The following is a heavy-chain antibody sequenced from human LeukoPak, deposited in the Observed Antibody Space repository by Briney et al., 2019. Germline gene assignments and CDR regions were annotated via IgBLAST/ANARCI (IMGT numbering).Heavy chain of an antibody. CDR2: IYNSRST. CDR1: VGSISSYY. J-gene: IGHJ6*03. V-gene: IGHV4-4*09. D-gene: IGHD2-8*01. Sequence: PSETLSLTCTVSVGSISSYYWSWIRQPPGKGLEWIGYIYNSRSTTYNPSLPSRVTISVDTSKYQFSLKLSSVPAADTAVYYCPRLNGYYYYMDVWGKGTTVTVSS. CDR3: PRLNGYYYYMDV.